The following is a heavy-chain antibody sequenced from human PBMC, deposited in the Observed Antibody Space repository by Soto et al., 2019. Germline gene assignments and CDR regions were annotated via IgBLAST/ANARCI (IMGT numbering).Heavy chain of an antibody. CDR1: GGSISSSSYY. CDR3: ARMDGSGWTIKELWFDP. Sequence: QLQLQESGPGLVKPSETLSLTCTVSGGSISSSSYYWGWIRQPPGKGLEWIGSIYYSGSTYYNPSLKSRVTISVDTSKNQFSLKLSSVTAADTAVYDCARMDGSGWTIKELWFDPWGQGTLVTVSS. CDR2: IYYSGST. V-gene: IGHV4-39*01. J-gene: IGHJ5*02. D-gene: IGHD6-19*01.